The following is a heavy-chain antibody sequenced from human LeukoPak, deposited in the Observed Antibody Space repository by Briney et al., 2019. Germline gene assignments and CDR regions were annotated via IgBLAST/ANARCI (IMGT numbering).Heavy chain of an antibody. Sequence: PSETLSLTCTVSGGSISGSSYYWGWIRQPPGKGLEWIGSFYYSGSTYYNPSLKSRVTISVDTSQNQFSLKLSSVTAADTAVYYCARHPLYGDYVAGNYWGQGTLVTVSS. V-gene: IGHV4-39*01. CDR1: GGSISGSSYY. J-gene: IGHJ4*02. D-gene: IGHD4-17*01. CDR3: ARHPLYGDYVAGNY. CDR2: FYYSGST.